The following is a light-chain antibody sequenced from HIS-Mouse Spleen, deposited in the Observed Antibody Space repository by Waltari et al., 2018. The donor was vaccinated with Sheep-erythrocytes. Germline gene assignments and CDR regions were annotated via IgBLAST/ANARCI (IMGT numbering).Light chain of an antibody. V-gene: IGKV1-33*01. J-gene: IGKJ2*01. CDR3: QQYDNLPPYT. CDR1: QDISNY. CDR2: DAS. Sequence: DIQMTQSPSSLSASVGDRVTITCQASQDISNYLNWYQQKPGKAPKLLIYDASNLETGVQLRFSGSGSGTDFTFTISSLQPEDIATYYCQQYDNLPPYTFGQGTKLQIK.